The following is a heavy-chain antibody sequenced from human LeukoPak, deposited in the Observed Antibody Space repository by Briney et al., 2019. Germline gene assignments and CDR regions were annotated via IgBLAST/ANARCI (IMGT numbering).Heavy chain of an antibody. CDR1: SGSISSYY. J-gene: IGHJ4*02. D-gene: IGHD3-10*01. V-gene: IGHV4-59*08. CDR2: VYYSGSA. CDR3: ARHEKLGQFDY. Sequence: PSETLSLTCTVSSGSISSYYWSWIRQPPGNVLEWIGYVYYSGSANYNPSLKSRVTISVDTSKNQFSLKLSSVTAADTAVYYCARHEKLGQFDYWGQGTLVTVSS.